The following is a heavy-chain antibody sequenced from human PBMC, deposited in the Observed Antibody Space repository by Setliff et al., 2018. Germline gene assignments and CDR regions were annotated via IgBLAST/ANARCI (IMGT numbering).Heavy chain of an antibody. V-gene: IGHV3-74*01. D-gene: IGHD3-22*01. CDR3: AKGGGGNYDSSAIGYYYYYYYMDV. CDR1: GFTFSDYW. J-gene: IGHJ6*03. Sequence: GGSLRLSCAASGFTFSDYWMYWVRQAPGKGLVWVSRISRDGSSTAYADSVKGRLTISRDNARNTLYLEMISPRAEDTAVYYCAKGGGGNYDSSAIGYYYYYYYMDVWGKGTTVTV. CDR2: ISRDGSST.